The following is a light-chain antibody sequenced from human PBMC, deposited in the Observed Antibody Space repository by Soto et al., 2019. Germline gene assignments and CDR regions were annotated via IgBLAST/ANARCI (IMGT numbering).Light chain of an antibody. V-gene: IGLV2-14*01. CDR2: EVT. Sequence: QSGLTQPASVSGSPGQSITMSGTGTRRDVGGYNYVSWYQQYSGKSPKLLIYEVTHRPSGVSNRFSGSKSGNTASLTISGLQAEDEADYYCSSYTISNTLPFVFGTGTKVTV. CDR1: RRDVGGYNY. CDR3: SSYTISNTLPFV. J-gene: IGLJ1*01.